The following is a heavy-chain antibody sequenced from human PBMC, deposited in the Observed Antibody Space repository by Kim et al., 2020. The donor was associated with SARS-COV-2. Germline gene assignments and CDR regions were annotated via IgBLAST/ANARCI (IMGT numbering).Heavy chain of an antibody. D-gene: IGHD4-17*01. CDR2: RT. J-gene: IGHJ4*02. V-gene: IGHV3-53*01. CDR3: ARAYGDYYFDY. Sequence: RTNSADSLKGRLTISRDNSKNPLYIQMNSLRAEDTAVYYCARAYGDYYFDYWGQGTLVTVSS.